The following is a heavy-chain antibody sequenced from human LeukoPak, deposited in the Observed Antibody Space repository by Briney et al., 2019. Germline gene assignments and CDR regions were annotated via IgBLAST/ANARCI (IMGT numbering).Heavy chain of an antibody. CDR1: GYTFTSYY. CDR3: ARDLHYYDSSGEGTFDY. Sequence: GASVKVSCKASGYTFTSYYMHRVRQAPGQGLEWMGIINPSGGSTSYAQKFQGRVTMTRDTSTSTVYMELSSLRSEDTAVYYCARDLHYYDSSGEGTFDYWGQGTLVTVSS. CDR2: INPSGGST. V-gene: IGHV1-46*01. J-gene: IGHJ4*02. D-gene: IGHD3-22*01.